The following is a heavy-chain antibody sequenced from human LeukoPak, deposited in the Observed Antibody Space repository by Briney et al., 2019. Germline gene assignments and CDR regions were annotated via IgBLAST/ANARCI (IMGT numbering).Heavy chain of an antibody. CDR3: ARQTDSSTWSQGRFYFDY. D-gene: IGHD6-13*01. V-gene: IGHV4-39*01. CDR1: GGSVSSSSSY. Sequence: SETLSLTCTVSGGSVSSSSSYWGWIRQPPGKGLEWIGSRYFSGATYYNPSLKSRVTISVDMSKNQFSLNLTSVTAADTALYYCARQTDSSTWSQGRFYFDYWGRGTLVTVSS. J-gene: IGHJ4*02. CDR2: RYFSGAT.